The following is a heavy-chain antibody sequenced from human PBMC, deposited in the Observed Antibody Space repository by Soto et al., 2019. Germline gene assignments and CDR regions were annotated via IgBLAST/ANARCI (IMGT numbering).Heavy chain of an antibody. D-gene: IGHD3-22*01. CDR3: AASPYYYDSSGYYSPTYYFDY. Sequence: SVKVSCKASGGTFSSYAISWVRQAPGQGLEWMGGIIPIFGTANYAQKFQGRVTITADESTSTAYMELSSLRSEDTAVYYCAASPYYYDSSGYYSPTYYFDYWGQGTLVTVSS. J-gene: IGHJ4*02. V-gene: IGHV1-69*13. CDR2: IIPIFGTA. CDR1: GGTFSSYA.